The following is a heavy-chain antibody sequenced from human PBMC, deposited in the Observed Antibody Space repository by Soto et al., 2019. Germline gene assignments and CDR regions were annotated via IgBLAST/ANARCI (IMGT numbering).Heavy chain of an antibody. V-gene: IGHV3-49*03. CDR2: IRSKAYGGTT. J-gene: IGHJ6*02. D-gene: IGHD3-3*01. Sequence: PGGSLRLSCTASGFTFGDYVMSWFRQAPGKGLEWIGFIRSKAYGGTTEYAASVKGRFTIPRDDSKSIAYLQMNSLKTEDTAVYYCTRAEWLLFHYYYGMDVWGQGTTVTVSS. CDR3: TRAEWLLFHYYYGMDV. CDR1: GFTFGDYV.